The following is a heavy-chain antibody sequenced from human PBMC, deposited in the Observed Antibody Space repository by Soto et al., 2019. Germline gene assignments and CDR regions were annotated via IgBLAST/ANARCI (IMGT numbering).Heavy chain of an antibody. J-gene: IGHJ4*02. CDR2: INPYNGNT. D-gene: IGHD3-22*01. CDR1: YYTFTNYG. CDR3: ARIPVGSSGYFEYYFEY. Sequence: VASVKVSCKASYYTFTNYGITWVRQAPGQGLEWLGWINPYNGNTNYAQKLQGRVTMTTDTSTSTAYMELRSLRSDDTAVYYCARIPVGSSGYFEYYFEYWGQGTLVTVSS. V-gene: IGHV1-18*01.